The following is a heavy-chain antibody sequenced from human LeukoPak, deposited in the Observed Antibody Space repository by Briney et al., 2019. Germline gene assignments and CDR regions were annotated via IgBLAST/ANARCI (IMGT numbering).Heavy chain of an antibody. CDR1: GFTFSSYA. CDR3: AKMISGSYYYYGMDV. V-gene: IGHV3-23*01. CDR2: ISNSGGST. J-gene: IGHJ6*02. Sequence: PGGSLRLSCAASGFTFSSYAMSWVRQAPGKGLEWVSTISNSGGSTYYADSVKGRFTISRDNSKNTLYLQMNGLRAEDTAVYYCAKMISGSYYYYGMDVWGQGTTVTVSS. D-gene: IGHD1-26*01.